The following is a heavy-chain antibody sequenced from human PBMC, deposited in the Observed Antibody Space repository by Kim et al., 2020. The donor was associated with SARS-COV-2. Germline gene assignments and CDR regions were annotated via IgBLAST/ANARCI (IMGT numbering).Heavy chain of an antibody. J-gene: IGHJ6*02. D-gene: IGHD4-17*01. CDR1: GGSISSNVYY. V-gene: IGHV4-39*01. CDR3: ATVTTWVKNYYYGTDV. CDR2: IYYRGST. Sequence: SETLSLICTVSGGSISSNVYYWGWVRQPPGKGLEWIGSIYYRGSTYYNPSLKSRVTISIDTSKNQFSLKLSSVIAADTAVYHCATVTTWVKNYYYGTDVWGQGTAVTVSS.